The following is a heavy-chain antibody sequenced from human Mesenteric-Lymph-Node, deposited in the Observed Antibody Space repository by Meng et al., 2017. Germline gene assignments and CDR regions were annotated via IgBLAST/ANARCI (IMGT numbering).Heavy chain of an antibody. V-gene: IGHV3-23*01. CDR2: ISGSGGST. CDR3: AKPALDYYGSGSYRYFDY. CDR1: GFTFSSYE. J-gene: IGHJ4*02. D-gene: IGHD3-10*01. Sequence: GESLKISCAASGFTFSSYEMNWVRQAPGKGLEWVSAISGSGGSTYYADSVKGRFTISRDNSKNTLYLQMNSLRAEDTAVYYCAKPALDYYGSGSYRYFDYWGQGTLVTVSS.